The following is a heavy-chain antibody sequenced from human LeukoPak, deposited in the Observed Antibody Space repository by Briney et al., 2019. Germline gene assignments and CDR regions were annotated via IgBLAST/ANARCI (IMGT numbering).Heavy chain of an antibody. CDR1: GFSISAYW. V-gene: IGHV3-7*01. CDR2: INQDGSDK. D-gene: IGHD2-15*01. J-gene: IGHJ6*02. CDR3: ARDLVVVGSSFSYGMDV. Sequence: GGSRRLSCAASGFSISAYWMSWVRQAPGKGLEWVADINQDGSDKYSVDSAKGRFTISRDNAKNSLYLEMNSLRADDTAVYYCARDLVVVGSSFSYGMDVWGQGTTVTVSS.